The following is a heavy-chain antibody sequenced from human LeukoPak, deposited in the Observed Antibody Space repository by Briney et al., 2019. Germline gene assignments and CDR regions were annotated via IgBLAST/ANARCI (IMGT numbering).Heavy chain of an antibody. CDR3: ANWRSNSLPL. J-gene: IGHJ4*02. V-gene: IGHV3-23*01. CDR1: GFTLSSYA. Sequence: GGSLRLSCAASGFTLSSYAMRWVRQAPRKGLEWVSAIRAGGTSTYYTDSMKGRFTISRDNSKNTLYLQMNSLRAEDTAVYYCANWRSNSLPLWGQGTLVTVSS. D-gene: IGHD3-3*01. CDR2: IRAGGTST.